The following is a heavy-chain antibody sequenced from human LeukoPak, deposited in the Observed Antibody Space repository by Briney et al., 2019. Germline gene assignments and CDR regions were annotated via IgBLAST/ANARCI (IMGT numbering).Heavy chain of an antibody. CDR2: ISGSGSST. CDR1: GFTFSNYA. V-gene: IGHV3-23*01. Sequence: GGSLRLSCAASGFTFSNYAMSWVRRAPGKGLEWVSAISGSGSSTHYADSVKGRFTISSDSSKNTLYLQMNSLRAEDTAVYYCAKRGGSGSYCFDFWGQGTQVTVSS. D-gene: IGHD1-26*01. CDR3: AKRGGSGSYCFDF. J-gene: IGHJ4*02.